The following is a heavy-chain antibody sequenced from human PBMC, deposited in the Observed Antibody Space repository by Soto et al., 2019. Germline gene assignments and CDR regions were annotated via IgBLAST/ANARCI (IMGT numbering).Heavy chain of an antibody. J-gene: IGHJ5*02. Sequence: ASVKVSCKASGYTFTSYGINWVRQAPGQGLEWMGWISAYNGNTNYAQKLQGRVTMTTDTSTSTAYMELRSLRSDDTAVYYCAREGIGYCSSTSCYAGPWFDPWGQGTLVTVSS. V-gene: IGHV1-18*01. CDR1: GYTFTSYG. CDR3: AREGIGYCSSTSCYAGPWFDP. CDR2: ISAYNGNT. D-gene: IGHD2-2*03.